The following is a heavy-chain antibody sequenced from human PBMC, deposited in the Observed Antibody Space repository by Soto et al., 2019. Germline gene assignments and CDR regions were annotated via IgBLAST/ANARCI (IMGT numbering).Heavy chain of an antibody. D-gene: IGHD4-17*01. CDR2: ISAYNGNT. V-gene: IGHV1-18*01. CDR1: GYTFTSYG. Sequence: ASVKVSCKASGYTFTSYGISWVRQAPGQGLEWMGWISAYNGNTNYAQKLQGRVTMTTDTSTSTAYMELRSLRSDDTAVYYCARDDGPVTMGYLDYWGQGTLVTVSS. J-gene: IGHJ4*02. CDR3: ARDDGPVTMGYLDY.